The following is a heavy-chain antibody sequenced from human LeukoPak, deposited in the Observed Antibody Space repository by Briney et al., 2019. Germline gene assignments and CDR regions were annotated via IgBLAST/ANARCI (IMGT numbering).Heavy chain of an antibody. J-gene: IGHJ4*02. CDR1: GFTFSSYG. Sequence: TGGSLSLSCAASGFTFSSYGMHWVRQAPGKGLEWVAVIWYDGSNKYYADSVKGRFTISRDNSKNTLYLQMNSLRAEDTAVYYCARGELRYFDWTDYWGQGTLVTVSS. CDR3: ARGELRYFDWTDY. D-gene: IGHD3-9*01. V-gene: IGHV3-33*01. CDR2: IWYDGSNK.